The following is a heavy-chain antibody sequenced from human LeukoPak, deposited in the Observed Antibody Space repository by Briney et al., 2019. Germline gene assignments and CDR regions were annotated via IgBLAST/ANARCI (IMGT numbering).Heavy chain of an antibody. D-gene: IGHD3-3*01. Sequence: GGSLRLSCAASGFTFSSYAMSWVRQAPGKGLEWVANIKQDGSEKYYVDSVKGRFTISRDNAKNSLYLQMNSLRAEDTAVYYCARAILSVRFFFDYWGQGTLVTVSS. J-gene: IGHJ4*02. CDR3: ARAILSVRFFFDY. CDR2: IKQDGSEK. CDR1: GFTFSSYA. V-gene: IGHV3-7*01.